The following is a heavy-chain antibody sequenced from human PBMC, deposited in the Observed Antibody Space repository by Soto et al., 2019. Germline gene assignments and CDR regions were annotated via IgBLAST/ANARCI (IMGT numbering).Heavy chain of an antibody. V-gene: IGHV1-3*01. J-gene: IGHJ4*02. CDR3: ARAISGYVT. D-gene: IGHD5-12*01. Sequence: SGPEMTKPGASVKLSCKASGITYNTYAIHWVRQAPGQGLEWMGWINAGNGDTRISQNFQGRVTLTRDTSASTVYMDLDSLKSEDTGVYYCARAISGYVTWGQGTLVTVSS. CDR1: GITYNTYA. CDR2: INAGNGDT.